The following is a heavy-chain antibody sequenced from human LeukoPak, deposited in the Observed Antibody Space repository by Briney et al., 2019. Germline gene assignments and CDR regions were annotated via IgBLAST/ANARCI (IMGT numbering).Heavy chain of an antibody. CDR2: ISGSGGST. CDR1: GFTFSSYA. J-gene: IGHJ4*02. V-gene: IGHV3-23*01. D-gene: IGHD6-13*01. CDR3: AKPIAAADDYFDY. Sequence: GGSLRLSCAASGFTFSSYAMSWVRRAPGKGLEWVSAISGSGGSTYYADSVKGRFTISRDNSKNTLYLQMNSLRAEDTAVYYCAKPIAAADDYFDYWGQGTLVTVSS.